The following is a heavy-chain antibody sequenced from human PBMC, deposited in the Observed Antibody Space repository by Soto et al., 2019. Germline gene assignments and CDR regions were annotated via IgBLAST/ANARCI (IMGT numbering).Heavy chain of an antibody. D-gene: IGHD3-9*01. CDR3: ASSVVTSNVLTGNGVDS. J-gene: IGHJ4*02. CDR2: NYHTGSA. V-gene: IGHV4-30-2*06. CDR1: GGSVSSGHYS. Sequence: LQLQQSGSGLVKPSQTLSLTCAVSGGSVSSGHYSLSWIRQSPEKGLEWIGYNYHTGSAYYSPSLNTRVTMSLDKSNNQFSLSLTSLTAADTAVYYCASSVVTSNVLTGNGVDSWGQGTLVTVSS.